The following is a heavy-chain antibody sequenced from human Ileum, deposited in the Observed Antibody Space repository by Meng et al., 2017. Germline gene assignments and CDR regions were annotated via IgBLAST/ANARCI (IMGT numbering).Heavy chain of an antibody. CDR1: GGSISTSDW. J-gene: IGHJ4*02. CDR3: AREWSGSYRHFDY. V-gene: IGHV4-4*02. Sequence: HVPLPASGPGLSKPSGTPSRTCAVSGGSISTSDWWSWVRQPPGKGLEWIGEIHHSGSTNYNPSLKSRVTISVDKSKNQFSLKLNSVTAADTAVYYCAREWSGSYRHFDYWGQGTLVTVSS. D-gene: IGHD1-26*01. CDR2: IHHSGST.